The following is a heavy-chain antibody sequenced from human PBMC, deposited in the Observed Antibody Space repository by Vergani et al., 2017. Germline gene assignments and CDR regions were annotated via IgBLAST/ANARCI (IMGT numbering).Heavy chain of an antibody. CDR2: ISSSSSTI. V-gene: IGHV3-48*01. CDR1: VFTFSSYS. D-gene: IGHD3-10*01. CDR3: ATLWFGELDY. Sequence: EVLLVESGGGLVQPGGSLRLSCAASVFTFSSYSMNWVRQAPGKGLEWVSYISSSSSTIYYADSVKGRFTISRDNAKNSLYLQMNSLRAEDTAVYYCATLWFGELDYWGQGTLVTVSS. J-gene: IGHJ4*02.